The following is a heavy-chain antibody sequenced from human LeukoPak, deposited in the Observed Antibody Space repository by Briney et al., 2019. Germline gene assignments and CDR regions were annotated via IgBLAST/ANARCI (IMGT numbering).Heavy chain of an antibody. CDR3: AKDDYYDSSGYPSGEFDY. CDR1: GYTFTSYY. Sequence: GASVKVSCKASGYTFTSYYMHWVRQAPGQGLEWMGIINPSGGSTSYAQKFQGRVTMTRDTSTSTVYMELSSLRAEDTAVYYCAKDDYYDSSGYPSGEFDYWGQGTLVTVSS. D-gene: IGHD3-22*01. J-gene: IGHJ4*02. CDR2: INPSGGST. V-gene: IGHV1-46*01.